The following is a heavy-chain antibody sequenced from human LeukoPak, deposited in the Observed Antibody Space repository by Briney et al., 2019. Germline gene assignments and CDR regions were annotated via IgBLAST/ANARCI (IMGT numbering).Heavy chain of an antibody. D-gene: IGHD3-22*01. Sequence: ASVKASCKVSGYTLTELSMHWVRQAPGKGLEWMGGFDPEDGETIYAQKFQGRVTMTEDTSTDTAYMELSSLRSEDTAVYYCATAYGSGYTGAFDIWGQGTMVTVSS. CDR3: ATAYGSGYTGAFDI. CDR2: FDPEDGET. CDR1: GYTLTELS. J-gene: IGHJ3*02. V-gene: IGHV1-24*01.